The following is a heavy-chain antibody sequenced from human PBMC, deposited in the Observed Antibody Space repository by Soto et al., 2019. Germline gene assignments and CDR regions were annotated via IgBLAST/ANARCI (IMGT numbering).Heavy chain of an antibody. D-gene: IGHD2-15*01. V-gene: IGHV3-23*01. CDR1: GFTFSSYA. CDR2: ISGSGGST. Sequence: GGSLRLFCAASGFTFSSYAMSWVRQAPGKGLEWVSAISGSGGSTYYADSVKGRFTISRDNSKNTLYLQMNSLRAEDTAVYYCAKHGHCSGGRCYPKPVSYYYYYMDVWGKGTTVTVSS. J-gene: IGHJ6*03. CDR3: AKHGHCSGGRCYPKPVSYYYYYMDV.